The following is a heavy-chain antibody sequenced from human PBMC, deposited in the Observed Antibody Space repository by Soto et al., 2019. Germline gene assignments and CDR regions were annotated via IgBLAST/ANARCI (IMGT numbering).Heavy chain of an antibody. CDR1: GFTFSSYS. CDR2: ITSSSSYI. V-gene: IGHV3-21*01. Sequence: EVQLVESGGGLAKPGGSLRLSCAASGFTFSSYSMNWVRQAPGKGLEWVSSITSSSSYIYYADSVKGRFNISRDNAKNSLYLQISSLRAEDTAVYYCARGYGDNWYFDLWGRGTLVTVSS. J-gene: IGHJ2*01. CDR3: ARGYGDNWYFDL. D-gene: IGHD4-17*01.